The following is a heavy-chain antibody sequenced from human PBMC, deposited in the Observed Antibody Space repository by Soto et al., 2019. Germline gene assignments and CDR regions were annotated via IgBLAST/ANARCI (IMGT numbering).Heavy chain of an antibody. Sequence: QVQLQESGPGLVKPSQTLSLTCTVSGGSITSGDYYWSWNRQTPGKGLEWIGYIYYSGSTYYNPSLKSPIIISLDTSKNQFSLKLRSVAAADAAVYYCARQTGTTTTPFDYWGQGSLVTVSS. J-gene: IGHJ4*02. CDR3: ARQTGTTTTPFDY. CDR2: IYYSGST. V-gene: IGHV4-30-4*01. CDR1: GGSITSGDYY. D-gene: IGHD1-7*01.